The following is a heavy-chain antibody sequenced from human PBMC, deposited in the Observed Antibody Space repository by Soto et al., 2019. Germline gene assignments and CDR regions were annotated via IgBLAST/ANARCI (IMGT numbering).Heavy chain of an antibody. J-gene: IGHJ4*02. CDR1: GFTVSSNY. CDR3: ARTCGGGTCFFDY. D-gene: IGHD2-15*01. Sequence: GGSLRLSCAASGFTVSSNYMSWVRQAPGKGLEWVSVIYSGGSTYSADSVKGRFTISRDNSENTLYLQMNSLRAEDTAVYYCARTCGGGTCFFDYWGQGTLVTVSS. V-gene: IGHV3-66*01. CDR2: IYSGGST.